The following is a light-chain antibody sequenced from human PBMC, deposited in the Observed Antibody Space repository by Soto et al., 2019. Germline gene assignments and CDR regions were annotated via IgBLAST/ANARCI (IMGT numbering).Light chain of an antibody. J-gene: IGLJ2*01. CDR1: SSNIEKNY. CDR3: GTWDSSLRVVV. Sequence: QSVLTQPPSVSAAPGQKVTISCSGSSSNIEKNYVSWYQQFPGTAPKLLIYENYKRPSGIPDRFSGSKSGTSATLDFAGLQTGDEADYYCGTWDSSLRVVVFGGGTQLTVL. V-gene: IGLV1-51*02. CDR2: ENY.